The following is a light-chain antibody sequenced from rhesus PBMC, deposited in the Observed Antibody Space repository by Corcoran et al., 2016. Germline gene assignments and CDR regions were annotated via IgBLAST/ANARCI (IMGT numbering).Light chain of an antibody. CDR2: AAS. J-gene: IGKJ2*01. V-gene: IGKV1-33*02. CDR1: QGISNW. CDR3: QQHNSNPYS. Sequence: DIQMTQSPSSLSASVGDRVTITCQASQGISNWLAWYQQKPGKAPKLLIYAASMLQSWVPTRFSGSGSGTEFTLTISSLQPEDFATYFCQQHNSNPYSFGQGTKVEIK.